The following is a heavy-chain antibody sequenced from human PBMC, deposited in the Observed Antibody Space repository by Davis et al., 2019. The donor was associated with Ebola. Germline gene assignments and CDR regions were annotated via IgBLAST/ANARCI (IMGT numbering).Heavy chain of an antibody. D-gene: IGHD1-14*01. Sequence: GESLKISCVASGITFSGYTMNWVRQAPGKGLEWVSSISSRGFYIYYADSVTGRFTISRVDAKNSVFLQMNSLRAEDTAVYYCARDYNGPAIVWGQGTTVTVSS. V-gene: IGHV3-21*01. CDR3: ARDYNGPAIV. CDR1: GITFSGYT. J-gene: IGHJ6*02. CDR2: ISSRGFYI.